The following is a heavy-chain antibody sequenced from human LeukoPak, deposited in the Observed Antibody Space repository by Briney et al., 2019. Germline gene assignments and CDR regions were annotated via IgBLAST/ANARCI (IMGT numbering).Heavy chain of an antibody. Sequence: SETLSLTCTVSGGSISSSSYYWGWIRQPPGKGLEWIGSIYSSGSTYYNPSLKSRVTISVDTSKNQFSLKLSSVTAADTAVYYCARDIWFGDLSPYYYYGMDGWGQGTTVTVSS. J-gene: IGHJ6*02. D-gene: IGHD3-10*01. CDR1: GGSISSSSYY. V-gene: IGHV4-39*07. CDR2: IYSSGST. CDR3: ARDIWFGDLSPYYYYGMDG.